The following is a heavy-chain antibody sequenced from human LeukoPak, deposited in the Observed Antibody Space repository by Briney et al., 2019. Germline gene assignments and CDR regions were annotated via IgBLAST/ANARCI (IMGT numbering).Heavy chain of an antibody. J-gene: IGHJ5*02. Sequence: PGGSLRLSCAASGLTFSNYGMHWARQAPGKGLEWVAVISDDGGNLHYADSVKGRFTISRDNSKNTLILHMNSLRAEDTAVYYCGKGPGYSVYDNLPHHWGQGTLVTVSS. CDR1: GLTFSNYG. CDR3: GKGPGYSVYDNLPHH. CDR2: ISDDGGNL. D-gene: IGHD5/OR15-5a*01. V-gene: IGHV3-30*18.